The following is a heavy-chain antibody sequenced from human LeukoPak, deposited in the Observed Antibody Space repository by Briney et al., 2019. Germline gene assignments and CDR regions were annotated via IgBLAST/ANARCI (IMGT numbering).Heavy chain of an antibody. CDR1: GFTFSRYA. CDR3: AKDITMVRGVYEDY. CDR2: ISGSGGST. D-gene: IGHD3-10*01. J-gene: IGHJ4*02. Sequence: GGSLRLSCAASGFTFSRYAMSWVRQAPGKGLEWVSAISGSGGSTYYADSVRGRFTISRDNSKNTLYLQMNSLRAEDTAVYYCAKDITMVRGVYEDYWGQGTLVTVSS. V-gene: IGHV3-23*01.